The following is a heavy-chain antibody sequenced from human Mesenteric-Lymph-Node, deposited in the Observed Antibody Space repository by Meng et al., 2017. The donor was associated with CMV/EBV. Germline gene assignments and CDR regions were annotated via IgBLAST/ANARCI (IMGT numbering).Heavy chain of an antibody. J-gene: IGHJ6*02. CDR2: IIPMYGTA. D-gene: IGHD2/OR15-2a*01. CDR1: GYPFTTYG. V-gene: IGHV1-69*05. Sequence: SVKVSCKASGYPFTTYGITWVRQAPGQGLEWMGGIIPMYGTADYGQKLQGRVTITMDESTTTVFMELASLRSDDTAVYYCAGITFPGVVIRSYYNNAMDVWGQGTTVTVSS. CDR3: AGITFPGVVIRSYYNNAMDV.